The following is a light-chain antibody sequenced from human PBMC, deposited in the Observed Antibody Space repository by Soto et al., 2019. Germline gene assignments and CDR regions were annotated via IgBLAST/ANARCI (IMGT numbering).Light chain of an antibody. J-gene: IGLJ2*01. Sequence: QSALTQPASVSGSPGQSITISCTGTSSDVGGYNYVSWYQQHPGKAPKLMIYDVSNRPSGVSNRFSGSKSGNTASLTISGLQAEDEADYYCRSYTSSSTLVFGGGTKVTV. CDR1: SSDVGGYNY. CDR2: DVS. V-gene: IGLV2-14*01. CDR3: RSYTSSSTLV.